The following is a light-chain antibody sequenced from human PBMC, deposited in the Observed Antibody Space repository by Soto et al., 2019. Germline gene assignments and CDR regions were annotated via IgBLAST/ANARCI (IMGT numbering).Light chain of an antibody. CDR3: QSYDTSLITVL. CDR2: GNS. CDR1: SSNIGAGYD. J-gene: IGLJ2*01. V-gene: IGLV1-40*01. Sequence: QSVLTQPPSVSGAPGQRVTISCTGSSSNIGAGYDVHWYQQLPGTAPKLLIYGNSNRPSGVPDRFSGSRSGTSASLASSGLQSGDEADNFCQSYDTSLITVLFGGGTKVTVL.